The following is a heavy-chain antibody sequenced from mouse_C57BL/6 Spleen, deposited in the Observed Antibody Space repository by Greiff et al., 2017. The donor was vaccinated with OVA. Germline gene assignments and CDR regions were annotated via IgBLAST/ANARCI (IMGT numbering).Heavy chain of an antibody. D-gene: IGHD2-14*01. CDR2: IFPGSGST. J-gene: IGHJ2*01. Sequence: QVQLQQPGAELVKPGASVKMSCKASGYTFTSYWITWVKQRPGQGLEWIGDIFPGSGSTTYNEKFTSKPTLPVDPSSSTAYMQLGSLRSEDSEVYYCARRGEYDVSDYWGQGTTLTVSS. CDR3: ARRGEYDVSDY. V-gene: IGHV1-55*01. CDR1: GYTFTSYW.